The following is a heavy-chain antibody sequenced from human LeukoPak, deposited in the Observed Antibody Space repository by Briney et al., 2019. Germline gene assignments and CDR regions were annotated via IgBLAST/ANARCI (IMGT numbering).Heavy chain of an antibody. CDR3: VRGLLEWLRLETYYFDY. D-gene: IGHD3-3*01. V-gene: IGHV3-7*01. Sequence: GGSLRLSCAASGFTFSSYWMSWVRQAPGKGMEWVANIKQDGREKYYVDSVKGRSTISRDNAKNSLYLQMNSLRADDTATYYCVRGLLEWLRLETYYFDYWGQGTLVTVSS. CDR1: GFTFSSYW. J-gene: IGHJ4*02. CDR2: IKQDGREK.